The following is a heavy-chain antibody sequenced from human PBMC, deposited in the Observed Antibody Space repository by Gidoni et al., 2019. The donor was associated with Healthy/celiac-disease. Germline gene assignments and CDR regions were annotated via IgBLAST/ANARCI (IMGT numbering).Heavy chain of an antibody. CDR3: AKEGTLTYYDFWSAMEQKYYYMDV. J-gene: IGHJ6*03. D-gene: IGHD3-3*01. Sequence: EVQLLESGGGLVQPGGSLRLSCAASGFTLSSYAMSWVRQAPGKGLEWVSAISGSGGSTYYADSVKGRFTISRDNSKNTLYLQMNSLRAEDTAVYYCAKEGTLTYYDFWSAMEQKYYYMDVWGKGTTVTVSS. V-gene: IGHV3-23*01. CDR2: ISGSGGST. CDR1: GFTLSSYA.